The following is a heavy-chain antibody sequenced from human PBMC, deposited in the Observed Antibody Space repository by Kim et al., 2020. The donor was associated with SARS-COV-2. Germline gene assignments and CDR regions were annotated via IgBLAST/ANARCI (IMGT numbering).Heavy chain of an antibody. CDR2: IRSKAYGGTT. Sequence: GGSLRLSCTASGFTFGDYAMSWFRQAPGKGLEWVGFIRSKAYGGTTEYAASVKGRFTISRDDSKSIAYLQMNSLKTEDTAVYYCTRKRRLWFGELLSDYWGQGTLVTVSS. D-gene: IGHD3-10*01. V-gene: IGHV3-49*03. CDR1: GFTFGDYA. J-gene: IGHJ4*02. CDR3: TRKRRLWFGELLSDY.